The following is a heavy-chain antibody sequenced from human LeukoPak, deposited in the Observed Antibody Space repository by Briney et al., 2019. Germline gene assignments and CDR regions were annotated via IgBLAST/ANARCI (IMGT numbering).Heavy chain of an antibody. V-gene: IGHV4-30-4*01. CDR1: GGSISSGDYY. J-gene: IGHJ3*02. D-gene: IGHD3-22*01. CDR3: ARDATYYYDSSGYYDAFDI. Sequence: SETLSLTCTVSGGSISSGDYYWSWIRQPPEKGLEWIGYIYYSGSTYYNPSLKSRVTISVDTSKNQFSLKLSSVTAADTAVYYCARDATYYYDSSGYYDAFDIWGQGTMVTVSS. CDR2: IYYSGST.